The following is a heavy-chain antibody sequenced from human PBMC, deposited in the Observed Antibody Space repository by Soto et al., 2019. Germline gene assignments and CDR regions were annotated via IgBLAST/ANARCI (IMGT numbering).Heavy chain of an antibody. J-gene: IGHJ5*02. V-gene: IGHV4-59*01. Sequence: QVQLQESGPGLVKPSETLSLTCTVSGGSISSYYWSWIRQPPGKGLEWIGYIYYSGSTHYNPSLKSRVTISVDTSKNQFSLKLSAVTAADPAVYYCARILVPNWCDTWGQGTLVSVST. CDR2: IYYSGST. D-gene: IGHD2-8*02. CDR3: ARILVPNWCDT. CDR1: GGSISSYY.